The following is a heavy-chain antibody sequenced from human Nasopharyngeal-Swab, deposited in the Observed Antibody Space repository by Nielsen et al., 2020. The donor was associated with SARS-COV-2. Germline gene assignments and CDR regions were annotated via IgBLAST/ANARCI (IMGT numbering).Heavy chain of an antibody. Sequence: LKISCAASGFTFSNYSMNWVRQAPGKGLEWVSSISSSTSYIYYADSVKGRFTISRDNAKNSLYLQMNSLRAEDTAVYYCARDGFGESPYYYYYGMDVWGQGTTVTVSS. V-gene: IGHV3-21*01. J-gene: IGHJ6*02. CDR2: ISSSTSYI. CDR3: ARDGFGESPYYYYYGMDV. D-gene: IGHD3-10*01. CDR1: GFTFSNYS.